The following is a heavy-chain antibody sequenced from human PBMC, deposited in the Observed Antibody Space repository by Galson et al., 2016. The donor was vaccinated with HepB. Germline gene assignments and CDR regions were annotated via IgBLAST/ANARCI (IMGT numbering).Heavy chain of an antibody. J-gene: IGHJ4*02. CDR3: ARPWLGVKD. D-gene: IGHD6-19*01. Sequence: SVKVSCKASGYTFSNYGIHWVRQAPGQRLEWMGWINAGNGNTQYSQKFQGRATITRDTSASTAYMELSRLRSEDPAIYYCARPWLGVKDWGQGTLVTVSS. CDR2: INAGNGNT. V-gene: IGHV1-3*01. CDR1: GYTFSNYG.